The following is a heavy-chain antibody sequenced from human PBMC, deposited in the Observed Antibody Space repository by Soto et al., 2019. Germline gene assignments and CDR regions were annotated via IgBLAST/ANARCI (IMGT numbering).Heavy chain of an antibody. CDR3: ARETLDSAWGVRAMDV. D-gene: IGHD3-10*01. J-gene: IGHJ6*02. CDR2: ISYDGSNK. CDR1: GFTFSSYA. Sequence: GGSLRLSCAASGFTFSSYAMHWVRQAPGKGLEWVAVISYDGSNKYYADSVKGRFTISRDNSKNTLYLQMNSLRAEDTAVYYCARETLDSAWGVRAMDVWGQGTTVTVSS. V-gene: IGHV3-30-3*01.